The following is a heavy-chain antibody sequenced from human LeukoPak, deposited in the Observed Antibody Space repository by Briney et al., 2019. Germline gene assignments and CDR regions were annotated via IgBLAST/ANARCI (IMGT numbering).Heavy chain of an antibody. D-gene: IGHD3-10*01. J-gene: IGHJ2*01. Sequence: GGSLRLSCAASGFTFSSYSMNWVRQAPGKGLEWVSYISSSSSTIYYADSVKGRFTISRDNAKNSLYLQMNSLRAEDTAVYYCARDRDRPTYWYFDLWGRGTLVTVSS. CDR2: ISSSSSTI. V-gene: IGHV3-48*01. CDR3: ARDRDRPTYWYFDL. CDR1: GFTFSSYS.